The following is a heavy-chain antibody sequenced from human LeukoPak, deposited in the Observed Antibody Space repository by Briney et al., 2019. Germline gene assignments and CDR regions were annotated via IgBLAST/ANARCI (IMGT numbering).Heavy chain of an antibody. J-gene: IGHJ4*02. Sequence: PGGSLRLSCAASGFTFSTYAMHWVRQALGKGLEWVAVISYDGSKNYYADSVKGRFTISRDNSKSTLYLQMNSLRAEDTAVYYCARELLGAFDYWGQGTLVTVSS. CDR1: GFTFSTYA. CDR2: ISYDGSKN. V-gene: IGHV3-30-3*01. CDR3: ARELLGAFDY. D-gene: IGHD7-27*01.